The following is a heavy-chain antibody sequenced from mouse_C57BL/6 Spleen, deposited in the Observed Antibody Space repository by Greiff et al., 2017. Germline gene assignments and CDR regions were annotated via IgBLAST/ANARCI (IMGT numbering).Heavy chain of an antibody. CDR3: APVVATRFAY. V-gene: IGHV1-42*01. J-gene: IGHJ3*01. CDR2: INPSTGGT. D-gene: IGHD1-1*01. CDR1: GYSFTGYY. Sequence: VQLKESGPELVKPGASVKISCKASGYSFTGYYMNWVKQSPEKSLEWIGEINPSTGGTTYNQKFKAKATLTVDKSSSTAYMQLKSLTSGDSAVYYCAPVVATRFAYWGQGTLVTVSA.